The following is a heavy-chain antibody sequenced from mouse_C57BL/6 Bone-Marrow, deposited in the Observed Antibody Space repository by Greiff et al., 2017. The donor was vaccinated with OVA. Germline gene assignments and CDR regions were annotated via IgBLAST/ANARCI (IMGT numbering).Heavy chain of an antibody. Sequence: DVKLQESGPGLVKPSQSLSLTCSVTGYSITSGYYWNWIRQFPGNKLEWMGYISYDGSNNYNPSLKNRISITRDTSKNQFFLKLNSVTTEDTATYYCARHYGSRGGYWYFDVWGTGTTVTVSS. CDR1: GYSITSGYY. CDR2: ISYDGSN. D-gene: IGHD1-1*01. J-gene: IGHJ1*03. V-gene: IGHV3-6*01. CDR3: ARHYGSRGGYWYFDV.